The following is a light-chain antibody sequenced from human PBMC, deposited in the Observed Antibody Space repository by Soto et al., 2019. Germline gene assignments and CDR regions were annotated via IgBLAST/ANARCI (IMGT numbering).Light chain of an antibody. V-gene: IGLV2-23*01. CDR2: EGN. J-gene: IGLJ3*02. Sequence: QSVLTQPASVSGSPGQSITISCTGTSSDVGSYVSWYQQHPGKAPKLIICEGNERPSGVSNRFSGSKSANTASLTISGLQAEDEGDYYCCSFAGSSTYTWVFGGGTQLTVL. CDR1: SSDVGSY. CDR3: CSFAGSSTYTWV.